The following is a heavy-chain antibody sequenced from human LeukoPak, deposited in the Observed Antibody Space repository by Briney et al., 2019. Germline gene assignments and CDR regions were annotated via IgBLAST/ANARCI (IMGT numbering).Heavy chain of an antibody. CDR3: AKKAHYDAYAKYFDY. D-gene: IGHD4-17*01. Sequence: GGSLRLSCTTSGFSFSNHWMSWVRQAPGKGLEWVASIKQYGGDKYYVDSVKGRFTISRDNSNNMLYLQMNSLRAEDTAVYYCAKKAHYDAYAKYFDYWGQGTLVTVSS. CDR2: IKQYGGDK. J-gene: IGHJ4*02. V-gene: IGHV3-7*03. CDR1: GFSFSNHW.